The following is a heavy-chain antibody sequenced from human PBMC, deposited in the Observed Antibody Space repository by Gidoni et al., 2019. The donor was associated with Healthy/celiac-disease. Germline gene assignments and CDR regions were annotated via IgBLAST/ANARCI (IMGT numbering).Heavy chain of an antibody. CDR2: INPSGGST. D-gene: IGHD3-10*01. Sequence: QVQLVQSGAEVKKPGASVKVSCKASGYTFTSYYMHWVRQVPGQGLEWMGIINPSGGSTSYAQKFQGRVTMTRDTSTSTVYMELSSLRSEDTAVYYCARTGSRGDAFDIWGQGTMVTVSS. CDR1: GYTFTSYY. CDR3: ARTGSRGDAFDI. J-gene: IGHJ3*02. V-gene: IGHV1-46*01.